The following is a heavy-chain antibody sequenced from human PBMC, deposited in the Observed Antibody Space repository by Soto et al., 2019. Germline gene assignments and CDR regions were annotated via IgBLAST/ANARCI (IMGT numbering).Heavy chain of an antibody. V-gene: IGHV4-34*01. Sequence: SETLSLSCTVCGCSISSYYWSWIRQPPGKGLEWIGEINHSGSTNYNPSLKSRVTISVDTSKNQFSLKLSSVTAADTAVYYCARSIDPWGQGTLVTVSS. CDR2: INHSGST. CDR1: GCSISSYY. J-gene: IGHJ5*02. CDR3: ARSIDP.